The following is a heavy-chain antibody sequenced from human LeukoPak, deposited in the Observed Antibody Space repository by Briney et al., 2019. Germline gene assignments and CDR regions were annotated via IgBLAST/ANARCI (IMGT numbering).Heavy chain of an antibody. CDR2: LYISGST. CDR3: ARHLSGSLYFDY. D-gene: IGHD3-10*01. V-gene: IGHV4-4*07. Sequence: PSETLSLTCTVSGASISSYYYNWIRQTAGRGLEWIGRLYISGSTDYNPSLKSRVTISVDTSNNQFSLNLNSVTAADTAVYFCARHLSGSLYFDYWGQGVLVTVSS. CDR1: GASISSYY. J-gene: IGHJ4*02.